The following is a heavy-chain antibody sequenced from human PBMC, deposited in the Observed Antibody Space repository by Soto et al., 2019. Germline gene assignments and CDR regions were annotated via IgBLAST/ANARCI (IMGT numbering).Heavy chain of an antibody. D-gene: IGHD3-22*01. J-gene: IGHJ4*02. CDR1: GFTFSGNW. CDR2: VNFDGSQT. V-gene: IGHV3-7*01. Sequence: EVQLVESGGGLVQPGGSLRLSCAASGFTFSGNWMTWVRQAPGKGLEWVTNVNFDGSQTNYVDSVKGRFTTSRDNAKNVLYLQMNSLRAEDTAVYFCARVSEGPMTHCYDHWGQGTLVIVSS. CDR3: ARVSEGPMTHCYDH.